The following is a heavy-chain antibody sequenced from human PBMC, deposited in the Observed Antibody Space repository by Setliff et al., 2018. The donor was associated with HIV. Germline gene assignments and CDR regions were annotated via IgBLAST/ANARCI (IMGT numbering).Heavy chain of an antibody. CDR3: TRHAGRENQLPHTYYYYMDV. V-gene: IGHV4-61*09. J-gene: IGHJ6*03. CDR2: IYTSGST. CDR1: GVSIRSDVYY. Sequence: SETLSLTCTVSGVSIRSDVYYWSWIRQPAGKGLEWIGHIYTSGSTNYNPSLKSRVTMSVDTSKNQFSLKLSSVTAADTAVYYCTRHAGRENQLPHTYYYYMDVWGKGATVTVSS. D-gene: IGHD2-2*01.